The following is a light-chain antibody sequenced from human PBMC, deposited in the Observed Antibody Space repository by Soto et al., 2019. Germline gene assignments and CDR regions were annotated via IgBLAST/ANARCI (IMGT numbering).Light chain of an antibody. J-gene: IGKJ4*01. CDR3: LQDYDYPLT. V-gene: IGKV1-6*01. CDR2: AAS. Sequence: AIQMTQSPSSLSASAGDRVTITCRASQGIRNDLGWYQQRPGKAPKVLIYAASTVQSGVPSRFSGSGYGTDFTLTISSLQPEDFATYYCLQDYDYPLTFGGGTKVEI. CDR1: QGIRND.